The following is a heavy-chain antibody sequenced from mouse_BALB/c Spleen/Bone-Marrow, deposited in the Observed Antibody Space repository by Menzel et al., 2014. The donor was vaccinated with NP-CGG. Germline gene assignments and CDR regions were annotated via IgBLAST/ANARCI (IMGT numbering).Heavy chain of an antibody. CDR3: APYYYGSSYGFYWYFDV. J-gene: IGHJ1*01. CDR1: GYTFTSYW. Sequence: LQESGAELVRPGASVKLSCKASGYTFTSYWMHWVKQRPGQGLEWIGEINPSNGRTNYNEEFKSKATLTVDKSSSTAYMQLSSLTSEDSAVYYCAPYYYGSSYGFYWYFDVWGAGTTVTVSS. CDR2: INPSNGRT. V-gene: IGHV1S81*02. D-gene: IGHD1-1*01.